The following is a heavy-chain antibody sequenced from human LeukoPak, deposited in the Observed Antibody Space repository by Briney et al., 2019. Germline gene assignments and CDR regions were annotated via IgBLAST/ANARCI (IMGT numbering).Heavy chain of an antibody. D-gene: IGHD1-7*01. CDR1: GFTFSSYA. CDR3: ARGMVVLELICPLGY. Sequence: GGSLRLSCAASGFTFSSYAMHWVRQAPGKGLEWVAVISYDGSNKYYADSVKGRFTISRDNSKNTLYLQMNSLRAEDTAAYYCARGMVVLELICPLGYWGQGALVTVSS. CDR2: ISYDGSNK. V-gene: IGHV3-30-3*01. J-gene: IGHJ4*02.